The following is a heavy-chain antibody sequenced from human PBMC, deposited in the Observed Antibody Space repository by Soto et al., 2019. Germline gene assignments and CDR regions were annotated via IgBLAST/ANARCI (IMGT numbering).Heavy chain of an antibody. D-gene: IGHD2-15*01. CDR2: ISYDGSNK. J-gene: IGHJ4*02. V-gene: IGHV3-30*03. CDR1: GFTFSSYG. Sequence: GGSLRLSCAASGFTFSSYGMHWVRQAPGKGLEWVTVISYDGSNKYYADSVKGRFTISRDNSKKTLHLQMNSLRAEDTAVYYCARAAPRYCSGGSCYSGRDYWGQGTLVTVSS. CDR3: ARAAPRYCSGGSCYSGRDY.